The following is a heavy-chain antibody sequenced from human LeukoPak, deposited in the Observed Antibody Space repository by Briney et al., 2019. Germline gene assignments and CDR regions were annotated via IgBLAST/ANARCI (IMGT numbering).Heavy chain of an antibody. CDR2: INAGNGNT. CDR1: GYTFTGYY. Sequence: AASVKVSCKASGYTFTGYYMHWVRQAPGQRLEWMGWINAGNGNTKYSQEFQGRVTITRDTSASTAYMELSSLRSEDTAVYYCARGKGSGWYVRSWGQGTLVTVSS. V-gene: IGHV1-3*03. CDR3: ARGKGSGWYVRS. D-gene: IGHD6-19*01. J-gene: IGHJ5*02.